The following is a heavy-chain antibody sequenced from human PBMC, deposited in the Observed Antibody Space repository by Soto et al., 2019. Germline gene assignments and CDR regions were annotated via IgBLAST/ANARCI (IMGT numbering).Heavy chain of an antibody. CDR3: ARGSPYYDFWSGYYTQTGIHLGWFDP. Sequence: SETLSLTCTVSGGSIGSTGYYWSWIRQPPGQGLEWIATIYFSGASYYSPSLKSRVTISVDTSKNQFSLKLSSVTAADTAVYFCARGSPYYDFWSGYYTQTGIHLGWFDPWGQGTLVTVSS. D-gene: IGHD3-3*01. CDR2: IYFSGAS. J-gene: IGHJ5*02. CDR1: GGSIGSTGYY. V-gene: IGHV4-39*07.